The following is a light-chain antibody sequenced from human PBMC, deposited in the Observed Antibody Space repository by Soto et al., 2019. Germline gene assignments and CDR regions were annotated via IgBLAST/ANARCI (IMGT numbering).Light chain of an antibody. CDR3: QQYYSYPPR. J-gene: IGKJ4*02. CDR2: AAS. CDR1: QGISSY. Sequence: AIRMTQSPSSFSASTGDRVTITCRASQGISSYLAWYQQKPGKAPKLLIYAASTLQSGVPSRFSGSGSGTDFTLTISCLQSEDFETYYCQQYYSYPPRFGGGTKVEIK. V-gene: IGKV1-8*01.